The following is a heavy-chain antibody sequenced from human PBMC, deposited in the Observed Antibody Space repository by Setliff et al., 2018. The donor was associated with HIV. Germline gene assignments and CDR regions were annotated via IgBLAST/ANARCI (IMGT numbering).Heavy chain of an antibody. CDR1: GYTLSELS. Sequence: ASVKVSCKVSGYTLSELSLHWVRQAPGQGLEWMGRINPNSGGTNYAQKFQGRVTMTRDTSISTAYMELSRLRSDDTAVYYCARTHALAATDAFDIWGQGTMVTVSS. CDR2: INPNSGGT. J-gene: IGHJ3*02. D-gene: IGHD6-13*01. V-gene: IGHV1-2*06. CDR3: ARTHALAATDAFDI.